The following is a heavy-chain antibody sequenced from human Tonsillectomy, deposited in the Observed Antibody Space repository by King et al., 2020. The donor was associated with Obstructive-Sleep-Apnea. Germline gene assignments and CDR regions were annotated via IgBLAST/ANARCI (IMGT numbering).Heavy chain of an antibody. V-gene: IGHV4-38-2*02. D-gene: IGHD3-22*01. Sequence: VQLQESGPGLVKPSETLSLTCTVSGYSFSSGYYWGWIRQPPGKGLEWIGSIYHSGSTYYYPSLKSRVTISVDTSKNQFSLKLSSVTAADTAVYYCARDWDSRFLFDYWGQGTLVTVSS. CDR2: IYHSGST. CDR1: GYSFSSGYY. J-gene: IGHJ4*02. CDR3: ARDWDSRFLFDY.